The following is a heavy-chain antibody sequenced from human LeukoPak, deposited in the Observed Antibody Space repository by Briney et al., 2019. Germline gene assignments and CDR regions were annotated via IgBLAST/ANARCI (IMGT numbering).Heavy chain of an antibody. CDR3: ARDWVAGVPFYAFDI. V-gene: IGHV3-7*03. CDR2: IKEDGSEK. Sequence: QPGGSLRLSCAPSGFTLSSYWMSWVRQAPGKGLEWVANIKEDGSEKYYVDSVKGRFTISRDNAQNSAYLHMNSLTAEDTALYYCARDWVAGVPFYAFDIWGQGTMVSVSS. D-gene: IGHD3-10*01. CDR1: GFTLSSYW. J-gene: IGHJ3*02.